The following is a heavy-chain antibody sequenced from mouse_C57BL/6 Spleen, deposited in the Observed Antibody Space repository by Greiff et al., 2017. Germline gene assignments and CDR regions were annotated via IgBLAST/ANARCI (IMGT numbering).Heavy chain of an antibody. CDR1: GFTFSDYG. D-gene: IGHD1-1*01. Sequence: EVMLVESGGGLVKPGGSLKLSCAASGFTFSDYGMHWVRQAPEKGLEWVAYLSSGSSTIYYADTVKGRFNISRDIAKNTLFLQMTSLRSEDTAMYYCARRYYYGSSYEGAMDYWGQGTSVTVSS. V-gene: IGHV5-17*01. CDR2: LSSGSSTI. J-gene: IGHJ4*01. CDR3: ARRYYYGSSYEGAMDY.